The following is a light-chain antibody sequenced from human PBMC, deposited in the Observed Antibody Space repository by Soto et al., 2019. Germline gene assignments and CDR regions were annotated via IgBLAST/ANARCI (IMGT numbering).Light chain of an antibody. CDR2: AAS. J-gene: IGKJ4*01. Sequence: AIRMTQSPSSFSASTGDRVTITCRASQGISSYLAWYQQKPGSAPKRLIYAASRLQSWVPSRFSGSGSGTEFTLTISSLQPEDVATYYCLQHNSYPLTLGGGTKVDIK. V-gene: IGKV1-8*01. CDR1: QGISSY. CDR3: LQHNSYPLT.